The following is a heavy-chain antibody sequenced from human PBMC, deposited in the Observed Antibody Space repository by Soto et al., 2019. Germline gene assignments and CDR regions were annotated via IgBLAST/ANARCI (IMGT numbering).Heavy chain of an antibody. D-gene: IGHD3-22*01. Sequence: LPLTCTVSGGSISSSSYYWGWIRQPPGKGLEWIGSIYYSGSTYYNPSLKSRVTISVDTSKNQFSLKLSSVTAADTAVYYCAGGYDHYDDSSGFQFDYWGQGTLVTVSS. CDR2: IYYSGST. CDR1: GGSISSSSYY. J-gene: IGHJ4*02. CDR3: AGGYDHYDDSSGFQFDY. V-gene: IGHV4-39*01.